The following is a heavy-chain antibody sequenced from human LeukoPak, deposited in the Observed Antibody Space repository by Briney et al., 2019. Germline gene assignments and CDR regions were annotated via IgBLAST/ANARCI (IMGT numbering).Heavy chain of an antibody. CDR1: GASISGSGYY. J-gene: IGHJ4*02. V-gene: IGHV4-39*01. CDR2: IYSSGST. Sequence: SETLSLTCAVSGASISGSGYYWGWIRQPPGKELEWIGNIYSSGSTYYNASLQSRVTISIDTSKNQFSLRLNSVTAADTAMYYCAKSGGYGLIDYWGQGTRVTVSS. D-gene: IGHD1-26*01. CDR3: AKSGGYGLIDY.